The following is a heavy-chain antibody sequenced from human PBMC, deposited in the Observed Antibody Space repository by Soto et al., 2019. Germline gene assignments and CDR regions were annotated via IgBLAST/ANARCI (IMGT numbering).Heavy chain of an antibody. D-gene: IGHD6-13*01. CDR3: ARERSAAGTCWFDP. CDR2: MNPNSGNT. CDR1: GYTFTSYD. V-gene: IGHV1-8*01. J-gene: IGHJ5*02. Sequence: QVQLVQSGAEVKKPGASVKVSCKASGYTFTSYDINWVRQATGQGLEWMGWMNPNSGNTGYAQKFQGRVTMTRNTSISTAYMELSSLRSEDTAVYYCARERSAAGTCWFDPWGQGTMVTVSS.